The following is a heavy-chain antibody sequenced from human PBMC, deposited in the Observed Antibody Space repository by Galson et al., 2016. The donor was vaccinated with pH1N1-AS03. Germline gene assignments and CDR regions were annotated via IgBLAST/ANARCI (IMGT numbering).Heavy chain of an antibody. Sequence: TLSLTCSVSGGSISSGSYYWSWIRQPAGKGLEWIGRIYTSGSTNYNPSLKSRVTISVDTSKNQVSLKLSSVTAADTAVYYCARATGGFSYGTPFFDSWGQGTLVTVSS. CDR2: IYTSGST. D-gene: IGHD5-18*01. J-gene: IGHJ4*02. CDR1: GGSISSGSYY. CDR3: ARATGGFSYGTPFFDS. V-gene: IGHV4-61*02.